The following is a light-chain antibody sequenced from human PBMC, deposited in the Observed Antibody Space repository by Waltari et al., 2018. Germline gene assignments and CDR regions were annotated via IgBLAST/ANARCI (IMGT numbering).Light chain of an antibody. J-gene: IGKJ4*01. CDR2: AAS. V-gene: IGKV1-39*01. CDR1: QSISNY. Sequence: DIQMTQSPSSLSASVGDRVTITCRASQSISNYLNWYQHKPGEVPKLLSDAASTLQSGVPSTFSASGSGTDFSLTISSLQPVDFATYFGQQFFTTPLTFGGRTRVEIK. CDR3: QQFFTTPLT.